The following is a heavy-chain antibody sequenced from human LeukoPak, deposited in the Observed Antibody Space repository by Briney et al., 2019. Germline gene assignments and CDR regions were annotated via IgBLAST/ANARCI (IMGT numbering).Heavy chain of an antibody. J-gene: IGHJ4*02. CDR1: GFTFSRFS. CDR3: ARDPPLGSCSTISCPHLDY. V-gene: IGHV3-21*01. D-gene: IGHD2-2*01. CDR2: ISSSSSFI. Sequence: GGSLRLSCAASGFTFSRFSMNWVRQAPGKGLEWVSSISSSSSFIYYADSVKGRFTISRDNAKNSLYLQMNSLRAEDTAVYYCARDPPLGSCSTISCPHLDYWGQGTLVTVSS.